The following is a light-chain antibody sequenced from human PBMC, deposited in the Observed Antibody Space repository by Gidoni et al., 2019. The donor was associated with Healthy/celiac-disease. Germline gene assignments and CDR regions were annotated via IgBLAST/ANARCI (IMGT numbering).Light chain of an antibody. CDR2: AAS. Sequence: DLKMTQYPSSLSASVGDRVTITSRASQSISRYLNWYQQKPGKAPKLLIYAASSLQSGVPSRFSGSGSETDFTLTISSLQPEDFATYYWQQSPEITFGGGTKVEIK. V-gene: IGKV1-39*01. J-gene: IGKJ4*01. CDR1: QSISRY. CDR3: QQSPEIT.